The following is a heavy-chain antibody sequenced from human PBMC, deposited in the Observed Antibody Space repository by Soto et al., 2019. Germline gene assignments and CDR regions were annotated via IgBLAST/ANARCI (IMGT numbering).Heavy chain of an antibody. CDR1: GFTFTRYS. CDR2: ISSGSSYI. J-gene: IGHJ6*02. V-gene: IGHV3-21*01. Sequence: EVQLVESGGGLVKPGGSLRLSCAASGFTFTRYSMNWVRQAPGKGLEWVSSISSGSSYIYYAESVKGRFTISRDNTKNSLFLQMNSLRDEDTAVYYCAGEEGYWGRMDVWGQGTTVTVSS. D-gene: IGHD2-15*01. CDR3: AGEEGYWGRMDV.